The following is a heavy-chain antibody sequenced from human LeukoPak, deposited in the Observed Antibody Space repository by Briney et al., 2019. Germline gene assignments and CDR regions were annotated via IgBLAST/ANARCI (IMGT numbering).Heavy chain of an antibody. D-gene: IGHD6-13*01. V-gene: IGHV7-4-1*02. Sequence: ASVKVSCKASGYIFTDYAMNWVRQAPGQGLEWMGWINTNTGNPTYAQGFTGRFVFSLDTSVSTAYLQISSLKAEDTAVYHCARALTAAGYYYGMDVWGQGTTVTVSS. CDR3: ARALTAAGYYYGMDV. J-gene: IGHJ6*02. CDR2: INTNTGNP. CDR1: GYIFTDYA.